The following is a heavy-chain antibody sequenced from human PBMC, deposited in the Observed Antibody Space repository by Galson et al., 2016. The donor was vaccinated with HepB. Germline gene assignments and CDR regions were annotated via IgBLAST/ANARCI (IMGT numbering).Heavy chain of an antibody. CDR2: INRSGSA. J-gene: IGHJ6*02. Sequence: ETLSLTCAVYGGSFSTYYWTWIRQPPGKGLEWIGEINRSGSANYNPSLKSRVTISVDTSKNQFSLKLTSVTAADSAVYYCARGLVYFDFGMDVWGQGTTVTVS. D-gene: IGHD6-6*01. V-gene: IGHV4-34*01. CDR1: GGSFSTYY. CDR3: ARGLVYFDFGMDV.